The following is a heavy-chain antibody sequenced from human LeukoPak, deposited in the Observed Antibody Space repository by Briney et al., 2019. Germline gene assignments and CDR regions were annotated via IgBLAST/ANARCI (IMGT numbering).Heavy chain of an antibody. V-gene: IGHV3-23*01. J-gene: IGHJ4*02. CDR3: VKGKGDIIVWYFDY. Sequence: GGSLRLSFAASGFTFSSYAMSWVRQAPGKGLEWVSTNSASGDSTYYADSVKGRFTISRDNAKNTLYLQMNSLRAEDTAIYYCVKGKGDIIVWYFDYWGQGILVTVSS. CDR2: NSASGDST. CDR1: GFTFSSYA. D-gene: IGHD2-2*01.